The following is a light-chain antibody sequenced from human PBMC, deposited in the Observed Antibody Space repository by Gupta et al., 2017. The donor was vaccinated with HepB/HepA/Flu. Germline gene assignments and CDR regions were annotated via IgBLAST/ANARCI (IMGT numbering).Light chain of an antibody. CDR1: QSISNY. CDR2: DAS. J-gene: IGKJ1*01. Sequence: DIQMTQSPSSLSASVQDRVTITCRASQSISNYLNWYQQRPGKAPTLLIYDASSLKSGVPSRFSGSGFGTDFTLTISRLQPEDFATYYCQQSDSTPSTFGQGTKVDIK. V-gene: IGKV1-39*01. CDR3: QQSDSTPST.